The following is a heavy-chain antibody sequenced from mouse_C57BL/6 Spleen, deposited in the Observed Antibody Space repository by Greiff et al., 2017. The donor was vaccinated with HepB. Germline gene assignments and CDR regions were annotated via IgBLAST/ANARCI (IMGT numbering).Heavy chain of an antibody. CDR3: ARKGYGSSPAWFAY. CDR2: IYPGSGST. J-gene: IGHJ3*01. V-gene: IGHV1-55*01. CDR1: GYTFTSYW. Sequence: QVQLQQPGAELVKPGASVKMSCKASGYTFTSYWITWVKQRPGQGLEWIGDIYPGSGSTNYNEKFKSKATLTVDTSSSTAYMQLSSLTSEDSAVYYCARKGYGSSPAWFAYWGQGTLVTVSA. D-gene: IGHD1-1*01.